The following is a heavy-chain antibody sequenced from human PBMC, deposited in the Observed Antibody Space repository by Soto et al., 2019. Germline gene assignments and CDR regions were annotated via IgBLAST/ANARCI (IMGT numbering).Heavy chain of an antibody. CDR1: GGSISSGGYY. CDR3: AREDHDSSGYYFQH. Sequence: LSLTCTVSGGSISSGGYYWSWIRQHPGKGLEWIGYIYYSGSTYYNPSLKSRVTISVDTSKNQFSLKLSSVTAADTAVYYCAREDHDSSGYYFQHWGQGTLVTVSS. V-gene: IGHV4-31*03. J-gene: IGHJ1*01. CDR2: IYYSGST. D-gene: IGHD3-22*01.